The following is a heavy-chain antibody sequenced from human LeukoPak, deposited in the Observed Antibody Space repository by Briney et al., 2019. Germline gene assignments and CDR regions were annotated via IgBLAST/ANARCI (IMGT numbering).Heavy chain of an antibody. CDR3: AREGGGQWELLSEDAFDI. CDR1: GGSISSYY. CDR2: IYYSGST. V-gene: IGHV4-59*12. Sequence: SETLSLTCTVSGGSISSYYWSWIRQPPGKGLEWIGYIYYSGSTNYNPSLKSRVTISVDTSKNQFSLKLSSVTAADTAVYYCAREGGGQWELLSEDAFDIRGQGTMVTVSS. D-gene: IGHD1-26*01. J-gene: IGHJ3*02.